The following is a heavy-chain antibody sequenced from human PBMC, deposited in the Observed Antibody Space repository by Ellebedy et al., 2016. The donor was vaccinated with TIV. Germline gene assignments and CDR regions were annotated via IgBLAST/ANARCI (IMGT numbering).Heavy chain of an antibody. D-gene: IGHD3-10*01. J-gene: IGHJ3*02. Sequence: SETLSLTXTVSGGSISGFYWSWIRQSPEKGLEYLGYIYYTGSTDYNPSLKSRVTISVDTSKNQFSLRLTSVTAADTAVYYCGAHLGDAFDIWGQGTMVTVSS. CDR2: IYYTGST. CDR1: GGSISGFY. V-gene: IGHV4-59*01. CDR3: GAHLGDAFDI.